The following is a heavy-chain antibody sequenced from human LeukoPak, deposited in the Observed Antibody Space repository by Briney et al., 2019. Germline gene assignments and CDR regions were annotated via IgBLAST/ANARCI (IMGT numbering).Heavy chain of an antibody. V-gene: IGHV4-59*01. CDR2: IYYSGST. CDR1: GGSISSYY. CDR3: AREGARWEPSFSAFDI. D-gene: IGHD1-26*01. J-gene: IGHJ3*02. Sequence: SETLSLTCSVSGGSISSYYWSWIRQPPGKGLEWIGYIYYSGSTNYNPSLKSRVTISVDTSKNQFSLKLSSVTAADTAVYYCAREGARWEPSFSAFDIWGQGTMVTVSS.